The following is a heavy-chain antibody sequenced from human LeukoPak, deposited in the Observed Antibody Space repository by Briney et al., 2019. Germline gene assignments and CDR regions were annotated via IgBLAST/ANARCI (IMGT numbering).Heavy chain of an antibody. V-gene: IGHV3-30*02. Sequence: GGSLRLSCAASGFTFSTYGMHWVRQAPGKGLEWVAYVHYDGSKIYYTDSVKGRFTISRDNSKHTAYLQMSSLTTDDTGVCYCVKDQVPMDVWGKGTTVTVSS. CDR3: VKDQVPMDV. J-gene: IGHJ6*03. CDR2: VHYDGSKI. CDR1: GFTFSTYG.